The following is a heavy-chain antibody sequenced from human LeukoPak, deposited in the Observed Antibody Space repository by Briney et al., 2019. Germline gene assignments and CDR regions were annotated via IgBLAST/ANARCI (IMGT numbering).Heavy chain of an antibody. V-gene: IGHV4-34*01. CDR3: ASPDILTGRDAFDI. Sequence: PSETLSLTCAVYGGSFSGYYWSWIRQPPGKGLEWIGEINHSGSTNYNPSLKSRVTISVDTSKNQFSLKLSSVTAADTAVYYCASPDILTGRDAFDIWGQGTMVTVSS. CDR2: INHSGST. J-gene: IGHJ3*02. D-gene: IGHD3-9*01. CDR1: GGSFSGYY.